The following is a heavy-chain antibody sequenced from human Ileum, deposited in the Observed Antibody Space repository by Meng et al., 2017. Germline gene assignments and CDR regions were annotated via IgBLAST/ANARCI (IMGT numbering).Heavy chain of an antibody. CDR2: MNPNSGGT. Sequence: ASVKVSCKASGYTFTGCYMHWVRQAPGQGLEWMGRMNPNSGGTNHAQKFQGRVTMTRDTSNSTAYMELSSLRSDDTAVYFCARECSQAGMDVWGQGTTVTVSS. CDR3: ARECSQAGMDV. J-gene: IGHJ6*02. CDR1: GYTFTGCY. V-gene: IGHV1-2*06. D-gene: IGHD3-10*02.